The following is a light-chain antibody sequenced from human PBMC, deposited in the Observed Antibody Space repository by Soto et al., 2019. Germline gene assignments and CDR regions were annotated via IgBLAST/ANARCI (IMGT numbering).Light chain of an antibody. V-gene: IGKV1-33*01. Sequence: DIQMTQSPASLSASVGDRVTITCQASQDISNYLNWYQQKPGEPPKLLINDASCLEAGVPSRLSGSGSGTDFAFIISSLQPEDIATYYCQQYDSLPLSFGPGTKVEVK. CDR3: QQYDSLPLS. CDR2: DAS. CDR1: QDISNY. J-gene: IGKJ3*01.